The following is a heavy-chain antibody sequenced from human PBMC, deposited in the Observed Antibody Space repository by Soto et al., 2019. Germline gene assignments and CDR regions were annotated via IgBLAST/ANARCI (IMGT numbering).Heavy chain of an antibody. D-gene: IGHD1-7*01. J-gene: IGHJ4*02. CDR1: GFTFSTSW. V-gene: IGHV3-74*01. CDR2: INGDGGTI. CDR3: TRGGNYYFDY. Sequence: EVQLVEAGGGLVQPGGSLRLSCAASGFTFSTSWIQWVRQAPGKGLVWVSRINGDGGTINYADSVKGRFTISRDNAKNTVYLQMNSLSADDTAVYYCTRGGNYYFDYWGQGTLVTVSS.